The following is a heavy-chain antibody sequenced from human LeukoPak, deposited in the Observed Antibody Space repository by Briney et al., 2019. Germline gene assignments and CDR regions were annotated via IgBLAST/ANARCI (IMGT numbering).Heavy chain of an antibody. V-gene: IGHV3-21*01. J-gene: IGHJ4*02. CDR3: AASTKHTAMVDY. Sequence: PGGSLRLSCAASGFTFSSYSRNWVRQAPGKGLEWVSSIGSSSSYIYYADSVKGRFTISRDNAKNSLHLQMNSLRAEDTAVYYCAASTKHTAMVDYWGQGTLVTVSS. CDR2: IGSSSSYI. CDR1: GFTFSSYS. D-gene: IGHD5-18*01.